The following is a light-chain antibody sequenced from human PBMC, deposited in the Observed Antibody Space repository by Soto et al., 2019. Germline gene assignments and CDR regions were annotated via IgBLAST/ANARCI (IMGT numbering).Light chain of an antibody. Sequence: QSVLTQSPSASASLGASVKLTCTLSSGHSSYAIAWHQQQPEKGPRYLMKLNSDGSHSKGDGIPDRFSGSSSGAERYLTISSLHSEDEADYYCQTWGTGIHYVFGTGTKLTVL. CDR3: QTWGTGIHYV. CDR2: LNSDGSH. J-gene: IGLJ1*01. CDR1: SGHSSYA. V-gene: IGLV4-69*01.